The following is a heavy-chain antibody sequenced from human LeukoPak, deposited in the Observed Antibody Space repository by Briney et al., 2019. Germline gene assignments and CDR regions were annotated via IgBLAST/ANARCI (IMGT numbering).Heavy chain of an antibody. CDR3: AREEEGYNVDY. J-gene: IGHJ4*02. V-gene: IGHV4-39*07. CDR2: INHSGST. Sequence: PSETLSLTCTVSGGSISSGGYYWSWIRQPPGKGLEWIGEINHSGSTNYNPSLKSRVTISVDTSKNQFSLKLSSVTAADTAVYYCAREEEGYNVDYWGQGTLVTVSS. D-gene: IGHD5-24*01. CDR1: GGSISSGGYY.